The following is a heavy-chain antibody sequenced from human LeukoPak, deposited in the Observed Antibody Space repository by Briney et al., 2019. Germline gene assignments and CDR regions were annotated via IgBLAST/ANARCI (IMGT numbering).Heavy chain of an antibody. V-gene: IGHV3-11*01. Sequence: GGSLILSCTGSGFTFSDYYMSWIRQAPGKGLEWASYISPSGSNINYADSVKGRFTISRDNAKNSLYLQMNSLRAEDTAVYYCARIYDSTGYPFDQWGQGTLVTVSS. CDR3: ARIYDSTGYPFDQ. D-gene: IGHD3-22*01. J-gene: IGHJ4*02. CDR1: GFTFSDYY. CDR2: ISPSGSNI.